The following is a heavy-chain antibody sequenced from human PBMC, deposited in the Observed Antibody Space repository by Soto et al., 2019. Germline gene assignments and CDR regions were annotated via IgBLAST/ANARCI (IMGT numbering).Heavy chain of an antibody. CDR2: IDPSDSYT. J-gene: IGHJ6*02. CDR3: ARTYCSSTSCYPYGTDV. D-gene: IGHD2-2*01. V-gene: IGHV5-10-1*01. Sequence: PGESLKISCKGSGYSFTSYWISWVRQMPGKGLEWMGRIDPSDSYTNYSPSFQGHVTISADKSISTAYLQWSSLKASDTAMYYCARTYCSSTSCYPYGTDVWGQGTTVTVSS. CDR1: GYSFTSYW.